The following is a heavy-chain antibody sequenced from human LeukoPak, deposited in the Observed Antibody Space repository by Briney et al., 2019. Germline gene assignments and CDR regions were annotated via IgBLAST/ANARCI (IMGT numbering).Heavy chain of an antibody. V-gene: IGHV4-34*01. CDR2: INHSGST. D-gene: IGHD2-2*01. CDR3: ARDLVVDYYGMDV. Sequence: PSETLSLTCAVYGGSFSGYYWSWIRQPPGKGLEWIGEINHSGSTNYNPSLKSRVTISVDTSKYQFSLKLSSVTAADTAVYYCARDLVVDYYGMDVWGQGTTVTVSS. CDR1: GGSFSGYY. J-gene: IGHJ6*02.